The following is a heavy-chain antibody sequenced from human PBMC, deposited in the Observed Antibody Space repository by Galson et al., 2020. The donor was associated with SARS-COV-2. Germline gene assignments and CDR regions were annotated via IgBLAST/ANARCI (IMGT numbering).Heavy chain of an antibody. CDR2: IYPGDSDT. V-gene: IGHV5-51*01. J-gene: IGHJ4*02. Sequence: GESLKISCTGSGYSFTSYWIGWVRQMPGKGLEWMGIIYPGDSDTRYSPSFQGQVTISADKSISTAYLQWSSLKASDTAMYYCARHSTSYSGYDLWYFDYWGQGTLVTVSS. CDR1: GYSFTSYW. CDR3: ARHSTSYSGYDLWYFDY. D-gene: IGHD5-12*01.